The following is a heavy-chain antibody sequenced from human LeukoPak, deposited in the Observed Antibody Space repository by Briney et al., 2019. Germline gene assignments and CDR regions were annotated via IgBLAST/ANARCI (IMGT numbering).Heavy chain of an antibody. CDR1: GFTFSSYS. V-gene: IGHV3-48*01. D-gene: IGHD5-18*01. Sequence: GGSLRLSCAASGFTFSSYSMNWVRQAPGEGLEWVSYISSSSSTIYYADSVKGRFTISRDNAKNSLYLQMNSLRAEDTAVYYCARVNGYSYGQNWYFDLWGRGTLVTVSS. J-gene: IGHJ2*01. CDR3: ARVNGYSYGQNWYFDL. CDR2: ISSSSSTI.